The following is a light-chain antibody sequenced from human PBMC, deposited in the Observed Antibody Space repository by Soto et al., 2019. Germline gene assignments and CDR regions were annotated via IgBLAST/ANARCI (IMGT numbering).Light chain of an antibody. CDR3: QQRSNWPPWT. V-gene: IGKV3-11*01. Sequence: EIVLTQSPATLSLSPGERATLSCRASQSVSNFFVWYQQKRGQAPRLLIYDASNRATGIPARFSGSGSGTDFTLTISSLEPEDFAVYYCQQRSNWPPWTFGQGTKVEIK. J-gene: IGKJ1*01. CDR1: QSVSNF. CDR2: DAS.